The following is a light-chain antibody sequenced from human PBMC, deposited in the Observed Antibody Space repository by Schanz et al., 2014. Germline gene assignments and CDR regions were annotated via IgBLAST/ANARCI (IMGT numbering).Light chain of an antibody. J-gene: IGKJ5*01. CDR2: DAS. V-gene: IGKV1-5*01. Sequence: DIQMTQSPSTLSASVGDRVTLTCRASQRISHWLAWYQQKPGKAPKLLIYDASSLESGVPSRFSGSGSGTEFTLTITSLQPDDSATYYCQQYDSHPVTFGRGTRLEI. CDR3: QQYDSHPVT. CDR1: QRISHW.